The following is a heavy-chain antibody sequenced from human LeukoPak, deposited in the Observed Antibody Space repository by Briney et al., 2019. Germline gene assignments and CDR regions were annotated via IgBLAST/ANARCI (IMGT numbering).Heavy chain of an antibody. D-gene: IGHD2-15*01. CDR2: IYNSGST. CDR3: ARGGAAPGAFDV. J-gene: IGHJ3*01. V-gene: IGHV4-59*01. CDR1: GGSISSYY. Sequence: SETLSLTCTVPGGSISSYYWSWIRQPPGKGLEWIGYIYNSGSTNYNPSLKSRVTISVDTSKNPFSLKLSSVTAADTAVYYCARGGAAPGAFDVWGQGTVVTASS.